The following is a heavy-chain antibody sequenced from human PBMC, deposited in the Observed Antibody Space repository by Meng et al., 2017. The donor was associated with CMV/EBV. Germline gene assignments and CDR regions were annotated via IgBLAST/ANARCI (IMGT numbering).Heavy chain of an antibody. J-gene: IGHJ2*01. D-gene: IGHD1-14*01. V-gene: IGHV3-20*04. Sequence: GESLKISCAASGFTFDDYGMSWVRQAPGKGLEWVSGINWNGGSTGYADSVKGRFTISRDNAKNSLYLQMNSLRAEDTALYYCARDSSTEYWYLDLWGRGTLVTVSS. CDR3: ARDSSTEYWYLDL. CDR1: GFTFDDYG. CDR2: INWNGGST.